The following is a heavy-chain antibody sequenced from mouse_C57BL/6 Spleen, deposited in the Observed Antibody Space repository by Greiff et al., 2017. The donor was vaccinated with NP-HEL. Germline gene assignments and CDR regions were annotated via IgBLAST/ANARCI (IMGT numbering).Heavy chain of an antibody. V-gene: IGHV1-18*01. D-gene: IGHD2-1*01. J-gene: IGHJ2*01. Sequence: EVQLQQSGPELVKPGASVKIPCKASGYTFTDYNMDWVKQSHGKSLEWIGDINPNNGGTIYNQKFKGKATLTVDKSSSTAYMELRSLTSEDTAVYYGARYGNYEVFDYWGQGTTLTVAS. CDR3: ARYGNYEVFDY. CDR2: INPNNGGT. CDR1: GYTFTDYN.